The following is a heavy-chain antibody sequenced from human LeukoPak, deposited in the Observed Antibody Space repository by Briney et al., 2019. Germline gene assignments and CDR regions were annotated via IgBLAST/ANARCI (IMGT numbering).Heavy chain of an antibody. V-gene: IGHV3-23*01. CDR1: GFTFSSYA. J-gene: IGHJ3*02. D-gene: IGHD3-9*01. CDR3: AKDSPYYDILTGYYPYPDAFDI. CDR2: ISGSGCST. Sequence: PGWSLRLSCAASGFTFSSYAMSWLGQAPGKGLEWVSAISGSGCSTYYADSVKGRFTISRDNSKNTLYLQMNSLRAEDTAVYYCAKDSPYYDILTGYYPYPDAFDIWGQGTMVTVSS.